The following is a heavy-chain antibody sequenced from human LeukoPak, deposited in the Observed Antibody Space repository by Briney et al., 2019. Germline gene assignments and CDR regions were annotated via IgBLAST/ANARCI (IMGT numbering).Heavy chain of an antibody. CDR1: GYSFTSYW. J-gene: IGHJ4*02. CDR3: ARRSSIVGAPSDY. D-gene: IGHD1-26*01. Sequence: GESLKISCKGSGYSFTSYWIGWVRQMPGRGLEWMGIIYPGDSDTRYSPSFQGQVTISADKSISTAYLQWSSLKASDTAMYYCARRSSIVGAPSDYWGQGTLVTVSS. CDR2: IYPGDSDT. V-gene: IGHV5-51*01.